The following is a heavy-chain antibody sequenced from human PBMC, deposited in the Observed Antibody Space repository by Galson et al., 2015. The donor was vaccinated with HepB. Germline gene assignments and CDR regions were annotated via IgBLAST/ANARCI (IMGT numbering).Heavy chain of an antibody. CDR2: FDPEDGET. Sequence: SVKVSCKVSGYTLTELSMHWVRQAPGKGLEWMGGFDPEDGETIYAQKFQGRVTMTEDTSTDTAYMELSSLRSEDTAVYYCATGVLKGYFDWGIYDYWGQGTLVTVSS. CDR3: ATGVLKGYFDWGIYDY. V-gene: IGHV1-24*01. J-gene: IGHJ4*02. D-gene: IGHD3-9*01. CDR1: GYTLTELS.